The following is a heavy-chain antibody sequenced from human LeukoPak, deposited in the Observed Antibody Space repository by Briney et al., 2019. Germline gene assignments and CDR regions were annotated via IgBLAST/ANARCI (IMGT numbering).Heavy chain of an antibody. D-gene: IGHD1-26*01. CDR1: GLTFSTYA. CDR3: TTAVGAPTS. CDR2: ISGSGGST. J-gene: IGHJ4*02. V-gene: IGHV3-23*01. Sequence: GGSLRLSCAASGLTFSTYAMSWVRQAPGKGLEWVSGISGSGGSTYYADSVKGRFTISRDNSKNTLYLQMNSLRAEDTAVYYCTTAVGAPTSWGQGTLVTVSS.